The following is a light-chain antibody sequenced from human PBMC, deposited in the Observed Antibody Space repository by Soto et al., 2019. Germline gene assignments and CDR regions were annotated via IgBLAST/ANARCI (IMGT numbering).Light chain of an antibody. CDR2: AAS. J-gene: IGKJ1*01. Sequence: DIQMTQSPSSLSASVGDRVNITCRASQSISSYLNWYQQKPGKAPKLLIYAASSLQSGVPSRFSGSGSGTDFTLTISSLQPEDFATYYCQQSYSTPQTFGQGTKVDIK. CDR3: QQSYSTPQT. CDR1: QSISSY. V-gene: IGKV1-39*01.